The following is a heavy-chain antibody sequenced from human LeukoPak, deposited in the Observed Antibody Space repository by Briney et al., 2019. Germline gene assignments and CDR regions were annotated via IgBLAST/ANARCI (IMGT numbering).Heavy chain of an antibody. J-gene: IGHJ4*02. V-gene: IGHV3-53*01. CDR1: GFTVSSNY. CDR3: ARDTAYDSSGYYSPHFDY. D-gene: IGHD3-22*01. CDR2: IYSGGST. Sequence: GGSLRLSCAASGFTVSSNYMSWVRQAPGKGLEWVSVIYSGGSTYYADSVKGRFTISRDNSKNTLCLQMNSLRAEDTAVYYCARDTAYDSSGYYSPHFDYWGQGTLVTVSS.